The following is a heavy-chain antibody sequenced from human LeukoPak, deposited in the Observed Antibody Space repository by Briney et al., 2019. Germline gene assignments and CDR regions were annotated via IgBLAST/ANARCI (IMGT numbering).Heavy chain of an antibody. J-gene: IGHJ4*02. V-gene: IGHV3-15*01. CDR3: TTGYYDSSGYYFWDDY. CDR1: GFTFSNAW. CDR2: IKSKTDGGTT. D-gene: IGHD3-22*01. Sequence: PGGTLRLSCAASGFTFSNAWMSWVRQAPGKGLEWVGRIKSKTDGGTTDYAATVKGRFTISRDDSTNTLYLQMNSLKTEDTAVYYCTTGYYDSSGYYFWDDYWGKGTLVTVSS.